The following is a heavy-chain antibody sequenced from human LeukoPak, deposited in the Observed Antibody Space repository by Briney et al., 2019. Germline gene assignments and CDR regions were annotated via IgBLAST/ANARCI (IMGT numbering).Heavy chain of an antibody. CDR3: ARDSYDFWSGYYIDY. J-gene: IGHJ4*02. CDR2: IKQDGSEK. CDR1: GFTFSGYW. D-gene: IGHD3-3*01. Sequence: PGGSLRLSCAASGFTFSGYWMSWVRQAPGKGLEWVANIKQDGSEKYYVDSVKGRFTISRDNAKNSLYLQMNSLRAEDTAVYYCARDSYDFWSGYYIDYWGQGTLVTVSS. V-gene: IGHV3-7*01.